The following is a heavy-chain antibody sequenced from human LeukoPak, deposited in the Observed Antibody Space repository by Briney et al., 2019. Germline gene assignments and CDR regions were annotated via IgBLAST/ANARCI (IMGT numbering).Heavy chain of an antibody. J-gene: IGHJ4*02. CDR1: GGSISSYY. CDR3: ARGGYDILTGYLTYFDY. Sequence: SETLSLTCTVSGGSISSYYWSWIRQPPGKGLEWIGYIYYSGSTNYNPSLKSRVTISVDTSKNQFSLKLSSVTAADTAVYYCARGGYDILTGYLTYFDYWGQGNLVTVSS. D-gene: IGHD3-9*01. V-gene: IGHV4-59*01. CDR2: IYYSGST.